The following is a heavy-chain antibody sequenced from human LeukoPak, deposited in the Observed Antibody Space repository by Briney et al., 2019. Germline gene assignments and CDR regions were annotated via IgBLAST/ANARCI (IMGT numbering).Heavy chain of an antibody. CDR1: GGSFSGYY. Sequence: KPSETLSLTCAVYGGSFSGYYWSWIRQPPGKGLEWIGEINHSGSTNYNPSLKSRVTISVDTSKNQFSLKQSSVTAADTAVYYCASTPRMVRGVPSDLWGRGTLVTVSS. V-gene: IGHV4-34*01. J-gene: IGHJ2*01. D-gene: IGHD3-10*01. CDR2: INHSGST. CDR3: ASTPRMVRGVPSDL.